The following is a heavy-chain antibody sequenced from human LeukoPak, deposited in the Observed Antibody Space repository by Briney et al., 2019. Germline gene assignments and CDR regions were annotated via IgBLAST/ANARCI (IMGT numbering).Heavy chain of an antibody. CDR3: AREATGYCSSTSCSRGFDP. CDR2: IIPIFGIA. J-gene: IGHJ5*02. CDR1: GGTFSSYA. Sequence: RASVKVSCKASGGTFSSYAISWVRQAPGQGLEWMGRIIPIFGIANYAQKFQGRVTITADKSTSTAYMGLSSLRSEDTAVYYCAREATGYCSSTSCSRGFDPWGQGTLVTVSS. D-gene: IGHD2-2*01. V-gene: IGHV1-69*04.